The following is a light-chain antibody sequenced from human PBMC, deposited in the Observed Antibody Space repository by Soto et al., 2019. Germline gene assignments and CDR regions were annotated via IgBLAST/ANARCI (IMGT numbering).Light chain of an antibody. CDR2: DAS. CDR3: QHNKTWPRS. CDR1: QSIDSN. J-gene: IGKJ4*01. Sequence: EIVMTQSPATLSVSPGERVTLSCRASQSIDSNLAWYQQKPGQAPRLLIYDASNMPTGIPARFSGIGSGTEFTLIISSLQSEDFAVYYCQHNKTWPRSFGGGTKVEI. V-gene: IGKV3-15*01.